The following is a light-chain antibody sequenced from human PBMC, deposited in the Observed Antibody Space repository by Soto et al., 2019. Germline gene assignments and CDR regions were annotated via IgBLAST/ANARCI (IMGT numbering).Light chain of an antibody. CDR3: QQYNSYSSIT. J-gene: IGKJ5*01. CDR1: QSISSW. Sequence: IQMTQSPSTLSASVGERVTITCRASQSISSWLAWYQQKPGKAPKLLIYDASSLESGVPSRFSGSGSGTEFTLTISSLQPDDFATYYCQQYNSYSSITFGQGTRLEIK. CDR2: DAS. V-gene: IGKV1-5*01.